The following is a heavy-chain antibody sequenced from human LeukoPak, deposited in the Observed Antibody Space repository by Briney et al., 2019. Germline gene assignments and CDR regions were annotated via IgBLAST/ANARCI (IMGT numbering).Heavy chain of an antibody. D-gene: IGHD5-12*01. J-gene: IGHJ4*02. V-gene: IGHV1-69*15. CDR1: GGTFSSYA. CDR2: IIPIFGTA. Sequence: ASVKVSCKASGGTFSSYAISWVRQAPGQGLEWMGRIIPIFGTAKYAQKFQGGVTITADESTSTAYLELNSLRSEDTAVYYCAFLAHIVTTTRGDFDYWGQGTLVTVSS. CDR3: AFLAHIVTTTRGDFDY.